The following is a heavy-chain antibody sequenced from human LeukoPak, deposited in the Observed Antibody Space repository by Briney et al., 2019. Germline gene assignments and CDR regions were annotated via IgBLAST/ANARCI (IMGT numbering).Heavy chain of an antibody. CDR1: GGSFSGYS. CDR2: INHSVST. D-gene: IGHD4-11*01. Sequence: SSETLSLTCAVYGGSFSGYSWSWIRQPPGKGLEWIGEINHSVSTNYNPSFKSRVTISVDTSKNQFSLKLTSVTAADTAVYYCARVARWIYSNYGVWFAPWGQGNLVTVSS. CDR3: ARVARWIYSNYGVWFAP. J-gene: IGHJ5*02. V-gene: IGHV4-34*01.